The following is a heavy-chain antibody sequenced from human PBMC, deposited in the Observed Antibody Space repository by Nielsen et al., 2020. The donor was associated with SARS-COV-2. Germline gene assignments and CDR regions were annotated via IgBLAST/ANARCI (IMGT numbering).Heavy chain of an antibody. CDR1: GFTVSSNY. CDR2: IYSGGST. J-gene: IGHJ3*02. Sequence: GESLKISCAASGFTVSSNYMNWVRQAPGKGLEWVSVIYSGGSTFYADSVKGRFTISRDNSKNTLYLQMNSLRAEDTAVYYCAREGSADAFDIWGQGTMVTVSS. V-gene: IGHV3-53*01. CDR3: AREGSADAFDI.